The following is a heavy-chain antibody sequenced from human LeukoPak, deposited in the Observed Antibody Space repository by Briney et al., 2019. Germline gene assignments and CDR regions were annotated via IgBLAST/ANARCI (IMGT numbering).Heavy chain of an antibody. CDR1: GFTFSSYG. Sequence: GGSLRLSCAASGFTFSSYGMHWVRQAPGKGLEWVAVISYDGSNKYYADSVKGRFTISRDNSKNTLYLQMDNLRGDDTAVYYCAQGASAGIPFDYWGRGVLVTVSS. V-gene: IGHV3-30*18. J-gene: IGHJ4*02. D-gene: IGHD6-13*01. CDR3: AQGASAGIPFDY. CDR2: ISYDGSNK.